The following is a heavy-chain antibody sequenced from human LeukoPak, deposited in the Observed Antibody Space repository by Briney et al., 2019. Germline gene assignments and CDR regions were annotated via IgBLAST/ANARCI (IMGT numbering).Heavy chain of an antibody. D-gene: IGHD1-20*01. CDR1: GFRFSNSW. CDR3: ARGGNWNDGRNWFDP. J-gene: IGHJ5*02. CDR2: IKPDGSEK. Sequence: PGGSLRLSCAASGFRFSNSWMSWARQAPGKGLEWVASIKPDGSEKYSLDSVKGRFTVSRDNSKNTLYVQMNSLRPEDTAVYYCARGGNWNDGRNWFDPWGQGTLVTVSS. V-gene: IGHV3-7*01.